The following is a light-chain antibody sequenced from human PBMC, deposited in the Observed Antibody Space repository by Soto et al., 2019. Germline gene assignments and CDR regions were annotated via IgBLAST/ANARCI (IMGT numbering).Light chain of an antibody. CDR1: SSDVGGYNS. CDR2: DVS. Sequence: QSALTQPASVSGSPGQSITIACTGTSSDVGGYNSVSWYQQHPGKAPKLMIYDVSNRPSGVSNRFSGSKSGNTASLTISGLQAEDEADYYCNSYTSTSTPVVFGGGTQLTVL. J-gene: IGLJ2*01. V-gene: IGLV2-14*01. CDR3: NSYTSTSTPVV.